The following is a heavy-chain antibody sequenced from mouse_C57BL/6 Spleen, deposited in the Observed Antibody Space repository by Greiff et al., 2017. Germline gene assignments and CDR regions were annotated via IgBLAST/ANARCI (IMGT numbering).Heavy chain of an antibody. CDR1: GYTFTSYR. D-gene: IGHD1-1*01. Sequence: VQLQQPGAELVKPGASVKMSCKASGYTFTSYRITWVKQRPGQGLEWIGDIYPGSGSTNYNEKFKSKATLTVDTSSSTAYMQLSSLTSEDSAVYYCARIYYYGSSYAMDYWGQGTSVTVSS. CDR3: ARIYYYGSSYAMDY. V-gene: IGHV1-55*01. CDR2: IYPGSGST. J-gene: IGHJ4*01.